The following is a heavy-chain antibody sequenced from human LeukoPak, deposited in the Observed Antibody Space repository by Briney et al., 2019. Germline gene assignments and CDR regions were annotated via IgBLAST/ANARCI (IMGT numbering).Heavy chain of an antibody. CDR2: ISYDGSNK. D-gene: IGHD3-9*01. CDR3: AKAYYDILSPGDY. CDR1: GFTFSSYG. J-gene: IGHJ4*02. Sequence: PGRSLRLSCAASGFTFSSYGMHWVRQAPGKGLEWVAVISYDGSNKYYADSVKGRFTISRDNSKNTLYLQMNSLRAEDTAVYYCAKAYYDILSPGDYWGQGILVTVSS. V-gene: IGHV3-30*18.